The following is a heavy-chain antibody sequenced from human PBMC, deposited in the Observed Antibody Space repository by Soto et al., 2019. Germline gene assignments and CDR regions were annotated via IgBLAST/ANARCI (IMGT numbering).Heavy chain of an antibody. V-gene: IGHV3-23*01. CDR1: GFTFSSYA. CDR2: ISGSGGST. J-gene: IGHJ6*02. CDR3: AKDPARYDFWSGYYVSLYRMDV. Sequence: GGSLRLSCAASGFTFSSYAMSWVRQAPGMGLEWVSAISGSGGSTYYADSVKGRFTISRDNSKNTLYLQMNSLRAEDTAVYYCAKDPARYDFWSGYYVSLYRMDVWGQGTTVTVS. D-gene: IGHD3-3*01.